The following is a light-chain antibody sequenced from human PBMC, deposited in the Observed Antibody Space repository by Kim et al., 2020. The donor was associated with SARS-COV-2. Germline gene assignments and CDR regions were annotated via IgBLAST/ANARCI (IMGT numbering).Light chain of an antibody. CDR1: NIGGHS. V-gene: IGLV3-21*01. Sequence: SYELTQPPSVSVAPGQTARITCGGNNIGGHSVHWYQQKPGQAPVLVIYYDSDRPSGIPERFSGSNSATTATLTISRVEAGDEADYYCQVWGTGTVDYVFG. J-gene: IGLJ1*01. CDR2: YDS. CDR3: QVWGTGTVDYV.